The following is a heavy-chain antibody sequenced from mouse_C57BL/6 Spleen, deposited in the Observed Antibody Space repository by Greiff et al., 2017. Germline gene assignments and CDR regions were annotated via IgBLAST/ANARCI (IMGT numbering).Heavy chain of an antibody. CDR1: GYAFSSSW. CDR3: ARSDDGPDMYY. Sequence: QVQLKQSGPELVKPGASVKISCKASGYAFSSSWMNWVKQRPGKGLEWIGRIYPGDGDTNYNGKFKGKATLTADKSSSTAYMQLSSLTSEDSAVYFCARSDDGPDMYYWGQGTSVTVSS. D-gene: IGHD2-3*01. CDR2: IYPGDGDT. J-gene: IGHJ4*01. V-gene: IGHV1-82*01.